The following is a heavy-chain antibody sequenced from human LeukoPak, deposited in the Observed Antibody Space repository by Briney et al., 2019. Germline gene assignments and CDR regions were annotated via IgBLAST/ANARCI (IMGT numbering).Heavy chain of an antibody. V-gene: IGHV1-69*05. Sequence: SVKVSCKASGGTFSSYAISWVRQAAGQGLEWMGGIIPIFGTANYAQKFQGRVTITTDESTSTAYMELSSLRSEDTAVYYCARFCSSTSCQRPLPIWGQGTLVTVSS. CDR3: ARFCSSTSCQRPLPI. CDR1: GGTFSSYA. CDR2: IIPIFGTA. J-gene: IGHJ4*02. D-gene: IGHD2-2*01.